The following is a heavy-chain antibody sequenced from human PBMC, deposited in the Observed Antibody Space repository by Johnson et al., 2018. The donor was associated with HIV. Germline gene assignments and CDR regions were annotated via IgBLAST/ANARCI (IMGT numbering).Heavy chain of an antibody. CDR1: GFTSSDYY. D-gene: IGHD4-17*01. CDR2: INNNASSV. J-gene: IGHJ3*02. V-gene: IGHV3-11*04. CDR3: ANLLTTVTSRWRSALDI. Sequence: QLHPVESGGGLVKPGGSLRLSCAASGFTSSDYYMSWIRQAPGKGLEWVSYINNNASSVYYADSVNVRYTISRDNSKNTLYLQMNCLRAEDTAVYYCANLLTTVTSRWRSALDIWGQGTMVIVSS.